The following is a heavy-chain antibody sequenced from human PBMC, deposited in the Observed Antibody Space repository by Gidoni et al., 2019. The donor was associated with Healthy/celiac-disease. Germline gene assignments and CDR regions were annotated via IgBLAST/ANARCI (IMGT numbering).Heavy chain of an antibody. Sequence: EVQLVESGGGVVRPGGSRRLSCAASGFTCDDYGMSWVRQAPGKGLEWVSGINWNGVSTVYADSVKGRFTISRDNAKNSLYLQMNSLRAEDTALYYCARAGDYGGNSNYFDYWGQGTLVTVSS. CDR3: ARAGDYGGNSNYFDY. CDR1: GFTCDDYG. D-gene: IGHD4-17*01. CDR2: INWNGVST. V-gene: IGHV3-20*04. J-gene: IGHJ4*02.